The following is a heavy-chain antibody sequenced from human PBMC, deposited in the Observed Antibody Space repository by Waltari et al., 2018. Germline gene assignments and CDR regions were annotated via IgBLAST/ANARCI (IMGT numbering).Heavy chain of an antibody. J-gene: IGHJ4*02. CDR2: SNTNYEGP. CDR1: GYTFTGYF. CDR3: AREVYYDSSGYYFD. Sequence: QVQLVQSAAEVREPGASMRVSCKTSGYTFTGYFIHWIRPAPGQGVEWVGWSNTNYEGPRCAATFQGRVTVTTDTSVGTAYLELNTLTSDDTAVYYCAREVYYDSSGYYFDWGPGTLVTVSS. V-gene: IGHV1-2*02. D-gene: IGHD3-22*01.